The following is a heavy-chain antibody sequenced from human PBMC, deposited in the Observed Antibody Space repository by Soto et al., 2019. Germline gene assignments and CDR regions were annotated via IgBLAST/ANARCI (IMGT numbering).Heavy chain of an antibody. CDR3: EKDTLPYSGTYYWVY. J-gene: IGHJ4*02. D-gene: IGHD1-26*01. V-gene: IGHV3-23*01. CDR1: GLTFSTYA. Sequence: PXGSLMLSFAVSGLTFSTYAMSLVRQARGKGLEWVSAISGSGAVTYYAGSVKGRFTISRDNSKNTMYLQMNSLRAEDTAVYYCEKDTLPYSGTYYWVYWGQGTLVTVYS. CDR2: ISGSGAVT.